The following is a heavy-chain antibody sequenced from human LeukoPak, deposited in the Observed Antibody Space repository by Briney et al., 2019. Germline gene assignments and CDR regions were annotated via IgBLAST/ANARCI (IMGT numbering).Heavy chain of an antibody. J-gene: IGHJ5*02. CDR1: GGSISSSSYY. CDR2: IYTSGST. Sequence: SETLSLTCSVSGGSISSSSYYWSWIRQPAGKGLEWIGRIYTSGSTNYNPSLKSRVTMSVDTSKNQFSLKLSSVTAADTAVYYCARARYFDWLPHGNWFDPWGQGTLVTVSS. CDR3: ARARYFDWLPHGNWFDP. D-gene: IGHD3-9*01. V-gene: IGHV4-61*02.